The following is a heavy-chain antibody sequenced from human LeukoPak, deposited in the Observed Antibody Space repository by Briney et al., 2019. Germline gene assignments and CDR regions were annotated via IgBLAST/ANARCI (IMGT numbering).Heavy chain of an antibody. CDR3: ARHDFYYYGSGSYFDY. J-gene: IGHJ4*02. D-gene: IGHD3-10*01. Sequence: SETLSLTCSVSGGSISVYYWSWIRQPPGKGLEWIGYIYSSGSTSYNPSLKSRVTISEDVSKNQFSLKLSSVTAADTAVYYCARHDFYYYGSGSYFDYWGQGTLVTVSS. CDR1: GGSISVYY. CDR2: IYSSGST. V-gene: IGHV4-4*09.